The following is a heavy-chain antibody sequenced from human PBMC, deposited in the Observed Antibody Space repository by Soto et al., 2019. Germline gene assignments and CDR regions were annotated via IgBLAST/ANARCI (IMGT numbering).Heavy chain of an antibody. J-gene: IGHJ6*02. CDR1: GFTFSSYW. D-gene: IGHD3-16*01. Sequence: GGSLRLSCAASGFTFSSYWMSWVRQAPGKGLEWVANIKQDGSEKYYVDSVKGRFTISRDNAKNSLYLQMNSLRAEDTAVYYCARDLPHIMRCFYYYYGMDFWGQGTTVTVSS. CDR2: IKQDGSEK. CDR3: ARDLPHIMRCFYYYYGMDF. V-gene: IGHV3-7*01.